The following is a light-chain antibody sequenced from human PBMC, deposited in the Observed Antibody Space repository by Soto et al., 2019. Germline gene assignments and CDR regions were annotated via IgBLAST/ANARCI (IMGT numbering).Light chain of an antibody. V-gene: IGKV1-39*01. CDR1: QSIAIY. CDR2: AAS. Sequence: DIPMIQSPSSLSASVGDRVTVTCRASQSIAIYLNWYQQKPGKAPNLLIYAASSLQSGVPSRFSGSGSGTYFTLTINSLQPEDFATYYCQQSHSTPRTFGQGTKVDIK. J-gene: IGKJ2*01. CDR3: QQSHSTPRT.